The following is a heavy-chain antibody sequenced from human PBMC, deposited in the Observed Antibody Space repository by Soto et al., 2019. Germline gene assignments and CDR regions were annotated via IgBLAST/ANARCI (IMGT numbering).Heavy chain of an antibody. CDR1: GGSISSGGYS. CDR2: IYHSGST. CDR3: ARNPSP. J-gene: IGHJ5*02. V-gene: IGHV4-30-2*01. Sequence: SETLSITCAVSGGSISSGGYSWSWIRQPPGKGLEWIGYIYHSGSTYYNPSLKSRVTISVDRSKNQFSLKLSSVTAADTAVYYCARNPSPWGKGTLDTV.